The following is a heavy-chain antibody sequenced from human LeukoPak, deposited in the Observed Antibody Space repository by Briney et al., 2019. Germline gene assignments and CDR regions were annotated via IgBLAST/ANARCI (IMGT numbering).Heavy chain of an antibody. CDR2: INHSGST. V-gene: IGHV4-34*01. CDR1: GGSFSGYY. D-gene: IGHD3-3*01. CDR3: ARAGRRILRFLEWPNGPDY. Sequence: SETLSLTCAVYGGSFSGYYWSWIRQPPGKGLEWIGEINHSGSTNYNPSLKSRVTISVDTSKNQFSLKLSSVTAADTAVYCCARAGRRILRFLEWPNGPDYWGQGTLVTVSS. J-gene: IGHJ4*02.